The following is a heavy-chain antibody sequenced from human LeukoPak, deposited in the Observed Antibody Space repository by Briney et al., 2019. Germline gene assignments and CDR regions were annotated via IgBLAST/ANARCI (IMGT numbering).Heavy chain of an antibody. CDR3: ARAAVITIFGVVTTYYFDY. Sequence: GGSLRLSCAASGFTFSSYAMHWVRQAPGKGLEWVAVISYDGSNKYYADSVKGRFTISRDNSKNTLYLQMNSLRAEDTAVYYCARAAVITIFGVVTTYYFDYWGQGTLVTVSS. D-gene: IGHD3-3*01. CDR2: ISYDGSNK. CDR1: GFTFSSYA. J-gene: IGHJ4*02. V-gene: IGHV3-30-3*01.